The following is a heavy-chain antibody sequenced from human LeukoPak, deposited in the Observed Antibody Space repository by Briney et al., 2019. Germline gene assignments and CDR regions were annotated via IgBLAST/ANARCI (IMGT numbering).Heavy chain of an antibody. CDR2: ISGSGGST. D-gene: IGHD6-19*01. CDR1: GFTVSSNY. CDR3: AKDRQWLAGNYFDY. V-gene: IGHV3-23*01. J-gene: IGHJ4*02. Sequence: GGSLRLSCAASGFTVSSNYMSWVRQAPGKGLEWVSAISGSGGSTYYADSVKGRFTISRDNSKNTLYLQMNSLRAEDTAVYYCAKDRQWLAGNYFDYWGQGTLVTVSS.